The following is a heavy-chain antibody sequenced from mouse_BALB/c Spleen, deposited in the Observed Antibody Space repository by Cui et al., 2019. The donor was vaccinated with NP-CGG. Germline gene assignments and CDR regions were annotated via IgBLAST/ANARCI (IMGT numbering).Heavy chain of an antibody. V-gene: IGHV1-72*01. D-gene: IGHD1-1*01. J-gene: IGHJ2*01. CDR3: ARYDYYGSSYFDY. Sequence: QQQHPAEELMHPAAAKQPCCKASGYTFTSYWMHWVKQRPGRGLEWIGRIDPNSGGTKYNEKFKSKATLTVDKPSSTAYMQLSSLTSEDSAVYYCARYDYYGSSYFDYWGQGTTLTVSS. CDR1: GYTFTSYW. CDR2: IDPNSGGT.